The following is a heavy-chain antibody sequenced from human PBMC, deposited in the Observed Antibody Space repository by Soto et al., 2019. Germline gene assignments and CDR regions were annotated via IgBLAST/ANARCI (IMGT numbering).Heavy chain of an antibody. Sequence: GGSLRLSCAASGFIFSNYWMSWVRQAPGKGLEWVANIKQDGSQKNYVDSVKGRFTISRDNAKNSLYLQMNSLRAEDMAVYYCARGGSSSDYWGQGTLVTVSS. CDR3: ARGGSSSDY. CDR2: IKQDGSQK. J-gene: IGHJ4*02. CDR1: GFIFSNYW. V-gene: IGHV3-7*01. D-gene: IGHD6-13*01.